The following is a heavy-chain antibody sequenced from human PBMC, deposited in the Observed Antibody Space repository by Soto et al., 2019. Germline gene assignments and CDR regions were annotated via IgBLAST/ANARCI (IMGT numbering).Heavy chain of an antibody. J-gene: IGHJ3*02. D-gene: IGHD1-1*01. Sequence: QVQLQQWGAGLLKPSETLSLTCAVYGGFVSSGSYYWSWIRQPPGKVLEWIGEMSHSGGTHFNPSLKGRITISVDTSKNQFSLKMSSVTAADTALYYCARVERGTATTVVDAFDIWGPGTMVTVSS. CDR2: MSHSGGT. V-gene: IGHV4-34*01. CDR1: GGFVSSGSYY. CDR3: ARVERGTATTVVDAFDI.